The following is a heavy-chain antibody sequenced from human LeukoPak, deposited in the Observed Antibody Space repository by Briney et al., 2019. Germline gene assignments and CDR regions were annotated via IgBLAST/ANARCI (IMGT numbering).Heavy chain of an antibody. V-gene: IGHV1-24*01. Sequence: ASVKVSCKVSGYTLTELSMHWVRQAPGKGLEWMGGFDPEDGETIYAQKFQGRVTMTEDTSTDTAYMELSSLRSGDTAVYYCATVVLLWFGEPRGNWFDPWGQGTLVTVSS. CDR1: GYTLTELS. CDR3: ATVVLLWFGEPRGNWFDP. D-gene: IGHD3-10*01. J-gene: IGHJ5*02. CDR2: FDPEDGET.